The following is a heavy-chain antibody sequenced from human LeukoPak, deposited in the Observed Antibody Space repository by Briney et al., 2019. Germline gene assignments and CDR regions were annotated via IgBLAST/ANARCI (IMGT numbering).Heavy chain of an antibody. J-gene: IGHJ4*02. D-gene: IGHD6-13*01. Sequence: GGSLRLSCAASGFTFSSYGMHWVRQAPGKGLEWVAIISYDGSNKYYADSVKGRFTISRDNSKNTLYLQMNSLRAEDTAVYYCAKGTIAAAGDGREDYWGQGTLVTVSS. V-gene: IGHV3-30*18. CDR2: ISYDGSNK. CDR3: AKGTIAAAGDGREDY. CDR1: GFTFSSYG.